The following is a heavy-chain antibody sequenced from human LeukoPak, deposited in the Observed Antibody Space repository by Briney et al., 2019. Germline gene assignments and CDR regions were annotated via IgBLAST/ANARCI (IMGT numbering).Heavy chain of an antibody. CDR1: GYTFTSYH. J-gene: IGHJ4*02. Sequence: ASVKVSCKASGYTFTSYHMHWVRQAPGQGLEWMGIIKSSGTTSYTQKFQGRVTMTRDTPTSTVYMEVSSLRSEDTAVYYCAREYGESYTFDYWGQGTLVTVSS. D-gene: IGHD1-26*01. CDR3: AREYGESYTFDY. CDR2: IKSSGTT. V-gene: IGHV1-46*01.